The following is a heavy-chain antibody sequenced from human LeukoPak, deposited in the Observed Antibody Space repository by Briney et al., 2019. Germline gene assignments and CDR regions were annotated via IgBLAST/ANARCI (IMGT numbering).Heavy chain of an antibody. Sequence: SETLSLTCTVSGGSISSYYWSWIRQPAGKGLEWIGRIYTSGSTNYNPSLKSRVTISVDKSKNQFSLKLSSVTAADTAVYYCARDESYGRYYYYYMDVWGKGTTVTVS. D-gene: IGHD5-18*01. V-gene: IGHV4-4*07. J-gene: IGHJ6*03. CDR1: GGSISSYY. CDR2: IYTSGST. CDR3: ARDESYGRYYYYYMDV.